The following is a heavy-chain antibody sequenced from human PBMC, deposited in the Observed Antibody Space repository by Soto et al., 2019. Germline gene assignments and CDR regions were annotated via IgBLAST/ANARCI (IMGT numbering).Heavy chain of an antibody. CDR1: GGTFSSYT. J-gene: IGHJ4*02. CDR3: ATSTRYGYSGYGAFDY. Sequence: ASVKVSCKASGGTFSSYTISWVRQAPGQGLEWMGRIIPILGIANYAQKFQGRVTITADKSTSTAYMELSSLRSEDTAVYYCATSTRYGYSGYGAFDYWGQGTLVTVSS. V-gene: IGHV1-69*02. CDR2: IIPILGIA. D-gene: IGHD5-12*01.